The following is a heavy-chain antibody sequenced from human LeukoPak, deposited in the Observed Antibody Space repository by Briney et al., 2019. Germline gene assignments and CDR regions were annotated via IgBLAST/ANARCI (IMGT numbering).Heavy chain of an antibody. Sequence: ASVKVSCKASGGTFSSYAISWVRQAPGQGLEWMGGIIPIFGTANYAQKFQGRVTITADESTSTAYMELSSLRSEDTAVYYCARTAITMVRGAYGARGGVYFDYWGQGTLVTVSS. CDR3: ARTAITMVRGAYGARGGVYFDY. CDR1: GGTFSSYA. CDR2: IIPIFGTA. J-gene: IGHJ4*02. V-gene: IGHV1-69*13. D-gene: IGHD3-10*01.